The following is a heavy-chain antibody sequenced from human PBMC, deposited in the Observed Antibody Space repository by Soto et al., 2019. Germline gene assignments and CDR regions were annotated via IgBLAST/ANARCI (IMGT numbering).Heavy chain of an antibody. Sequence: ASVKVCCKASGYTFTSYGISWVRQAPGQGLEWMGWISAYNGNTNYAQKLQGRVTMTTDTSTSTAYMGLRSLRSDDTAVYYCARDPYDYIWGSYRHKDAFDIWGQGTMVTVSS. V-gene: IGHV1-18*01. J-gene: IGHJ3*02. CDR1: GYTFTSYG. CDR2: ISAYNGNT. CDR3: ARDPYDYIWGSYRHKDAFDI. D-gene: IGHD3-16*02.